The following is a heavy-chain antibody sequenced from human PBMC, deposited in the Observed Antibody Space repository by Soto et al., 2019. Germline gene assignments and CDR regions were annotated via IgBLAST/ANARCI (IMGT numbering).Heavy chain of an antibody. J-gene: IGHJ2*01. D-gene: IGHD2-2*03. CDR1: GDSVSSNSAA. V-gene: IGHV6-1*01. Sequence: SQTLSLTCAISGDSVSSNSAAWNWIRQSPSRGLEWLGRTYYRSKWYNDYAVSVKSRITINPDTSKNQFSLQLNSVTPEDTAVYYCARELGIVVVPAAMRARYFDLWGRGTLVTVSS. CDR2: TYYRSKWYN. CDR3: ARELGIVVVPAAMRARYFDL.